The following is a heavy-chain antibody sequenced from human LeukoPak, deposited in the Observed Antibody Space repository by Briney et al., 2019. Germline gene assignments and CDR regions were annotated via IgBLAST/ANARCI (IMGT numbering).Heavy chain of an antibody. J-gene: IGHJ6*02. Sequence: ETLSLTCTVSGGSISSYYWSWIRQPPGKGLEWIGYIYYSGSTNYNPSLKSRVTISVDTSKNQFSLKLSSVTAADTAVYYCARTVGYCSSTSCYYYYGMDVWGQGTTVTVSS. CDR2: IYYSGST. D-gene: IGHD2-2*01. CDR3: ARTVGYCSSTSCYYYYGMDV. V-gene: IGHV4-59*08. CDR1: GGSISSYY.